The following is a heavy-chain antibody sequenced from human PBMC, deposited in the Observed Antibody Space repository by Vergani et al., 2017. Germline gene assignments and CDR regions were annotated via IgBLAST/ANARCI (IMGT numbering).Heavy chain of an antibody. D-gene: IGHD1-26*01. CDR1: GGSISSYY. V-gene: IGHV4-59*01. J-gene: IGHJ4*02. CDR2: IYYSGST. Sequence: QVQLQESGPGLVKPSETLSLTCTVSGGSISSYYWSWIRQPPGKGLEWIGYIYYSGSTNYNPSLKSRVTISVDTSKNQFSLKLSSVTAADTAVYYCAMGGSYYNYFDYWGQGTLVTVSS. CDR3: AMGGSYYNYFDY.